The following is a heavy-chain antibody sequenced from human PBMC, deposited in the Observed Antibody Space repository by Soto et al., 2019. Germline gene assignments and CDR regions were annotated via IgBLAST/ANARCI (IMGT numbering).Heavy chain of an antibody. CDR1: GYTFTSYY. V-gene: IGHV1-46*01. D-gene: IGHD3-22*01. J-gene: IGHJ6*02. Sequence: GASVKVSCKASGYTFTSYYMHWVRQAPGQGLEWMGIINPSGGSTSYAQKFQGRVTMTRDTSTSTVYMELSSLRSEDTAVYYCAREWGYDSSPYYYYGMDVWGQGTTVTSP. CDR3: AREWGYDSSPYYYYGMDV. CDR2: INPSGGST.